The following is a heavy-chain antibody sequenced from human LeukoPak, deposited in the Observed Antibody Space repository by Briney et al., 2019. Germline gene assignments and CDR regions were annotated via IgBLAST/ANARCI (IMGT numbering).Heavy chain of an antibody. D-gene: IGHD6-13*01. CDR1: GGSFSGYY. V-gene: IGHV4-34*01. Sequence: SETLSLTCAVYGGSFSGYYWSWIRQPPGKWLEWIGEINHSGSTNYNPSLKSRVTISVDTSKNQFSLKLSSVTAADTAVYYCARVGYRRWFDPWGQGTLVTVSS. CDR2: INHSGST. J-gene: IGHJ5*02. CDR3: ARVGYRRWFDP.